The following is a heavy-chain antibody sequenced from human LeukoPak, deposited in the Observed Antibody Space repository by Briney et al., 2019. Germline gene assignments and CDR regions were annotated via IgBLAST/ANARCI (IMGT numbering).Heavy chain of an antibody. V-gene: IGHV3-23*01. J-gene: IGHJ4*02. CDR3: AKDLYYDFWSGRGTVDY. D-gene: IGHD3-3*01. Sequence: GGSLRLSCAASGFTFSSYAMSWVRQAPGKGLEWVSAISGSGGSTYYADSVKGRFTISRDNSKNTLYLQMNSLRAEDTAVYYCAKDLYYDFWSGRGTVDYWGQGTLVTVSS. CDR1: GFTFSSYA. CDR2: ISGSGGST.